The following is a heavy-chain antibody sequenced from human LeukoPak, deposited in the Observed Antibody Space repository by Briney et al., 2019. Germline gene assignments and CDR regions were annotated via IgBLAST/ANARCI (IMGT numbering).Heavy chain of an antibody. V-gene: IGHV3-23*01. J-gene: IGHJ4*02. CDR1: GFTFSSYA. D-gene: IGHD3-22*01. CDR2: ISGSGDNT. Sequence: GGSLRLSCAASGFTFSSYAMSWVRQAPGKGLEWVSGISGSGDNTYYADSVKSRFTISRDNSKNTLYVQVNSLGTEDTAAYYCAKGSYYDSSSSFYFDYWGQGTLVTVSS. CDR3: AKGSYYDSSSSFYFDY.